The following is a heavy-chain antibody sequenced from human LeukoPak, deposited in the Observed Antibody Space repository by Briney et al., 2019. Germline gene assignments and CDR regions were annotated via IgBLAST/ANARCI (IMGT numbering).Heavy chain of an antibody. D-gene: IGHD2-2*01. J-gene: IGHJ4*02. Sequence: GASVKVSCKASGYTFTGYSMHWVRQAPGQGLEWMGWINPNSGATNYAQKFQGRVTVTRDTSISTAYMELSSLRSDDTAVYYCARCYCTTTSCYYFDFWGQGTLVTVSS. CDR2: INPNSGAT. V-gene: IGHV1-2*02. CDR3: ARCYCTTTSCYYFDF. CDR1: GYTFTGYS.